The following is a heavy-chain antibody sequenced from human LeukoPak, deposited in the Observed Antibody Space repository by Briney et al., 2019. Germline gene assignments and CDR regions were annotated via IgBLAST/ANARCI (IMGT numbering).Heavy chain of an antibody. J-gene: IGHJ4*02. CDR3: ARGGAPYSSISDY. CDR2: ISSSSSYI. Sequence: GGSLRLSCTASGFTFSSYEMNWVRQAPGKGLEWVSSISSSSSYIYYADSVKGRFTISRDNAKNSLYLQMNSLRAEDTAVYYCARGGAPYSSISDYWGQGTLVTVSS. CDR1: GFTFSSYE. D-gene: IGHD6-13*01. V-gene: IGHV3-21*01.